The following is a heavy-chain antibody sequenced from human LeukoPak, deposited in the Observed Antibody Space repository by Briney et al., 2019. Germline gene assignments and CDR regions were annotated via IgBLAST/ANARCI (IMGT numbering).Heavy chain of an antibody. J-gene: IGHJ4*02. CDR1: GYTFTSYG. V-gene: IGHV1-18*01. CDR3: ARDRAKYYYDSSGI. CDR2: ISAYNGNT. Sequence: GASVKVSCKASGYTFTSYGISWVRQAPGQGLEWMGWISAYNGNTNYAQKLQGRVTMTTDTSTSTAYMELRSLRSDDTAVYYCARDRAKYYYDSSGIWGQGTLVTVSS. D-gene: IGHD3-22*01.